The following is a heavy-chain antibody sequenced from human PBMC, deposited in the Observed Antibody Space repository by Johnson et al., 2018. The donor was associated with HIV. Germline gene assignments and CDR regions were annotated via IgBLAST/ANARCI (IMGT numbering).Heavy chain of an antibody. CDR3: ASQPRRAARGKALDI. CDR2: INWNGGST. J-gene: IGHJ3*02. CDR1: GFTFSNYW. V-gene: IGHV3-20*04. D-gene: IGHD6-6*01. Sequence: VQLVESGGGVVRPGRSLRLSCAASGFTFSNYWMHWVRQAPGKGLEWVSGINWNGGSTGYADSVKGRFTISRDNAKNSLYLQMNSLRAEDTALYYCASQPRRAARGKALDIWGQGTMVTVSS.